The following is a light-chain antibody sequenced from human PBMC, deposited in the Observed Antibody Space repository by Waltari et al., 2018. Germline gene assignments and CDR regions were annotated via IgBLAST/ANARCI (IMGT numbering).Light chain of an antibody. V-gene: IGKV3-15*01. CDR1: QVIGSN. CDR3: QQYRDWPRT. CDR2: DAT. Sequence: EIVMTQSPATLSVSPGESATLSCRASQVIGSNLAWYQQKPGQAPRRLIYDATTRDTGIAARFSGSGSGTEFTLTISSLQSEDFAVYFCQQYRDWPRTFGHGTKVETK. J-gene: IGKJ1*01.